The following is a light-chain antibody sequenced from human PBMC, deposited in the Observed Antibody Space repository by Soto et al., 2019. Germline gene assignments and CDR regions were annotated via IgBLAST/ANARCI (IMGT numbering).Light chain of an antibody. J-gene: IGKJ1*01. CDR2: KAS. Sequence: DIQMTQSPSTLSASVGDRVTITGRASQSISSWLAWYQQKPGKAPKLLIYKASSLESGVPSRFSGSGSGTEFTLTISSLQPDDFATYYCQQYNSYSPTWTFGQGTKVDIK. V-gene: IGKV1-5*03. CDR1: QSISSW. CDR3: QQYNSYSPTWT.